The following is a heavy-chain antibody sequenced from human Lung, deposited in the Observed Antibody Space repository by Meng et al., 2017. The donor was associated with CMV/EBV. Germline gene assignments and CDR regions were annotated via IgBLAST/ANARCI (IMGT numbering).Heavy chain of an antibody. CDR2: IQEDGSEK. Sequence: RLSCAASGLTLKSYWMNWVRQAPGKEPEWVATIQEDGSEKYYVDSVKGRFTISRDNAENSLYLQINSLRAEDSAVYYCGTGAWYSSYWGQGTLVTVSS. CDR1: GLTLKSYW. J-gene: IGHJ4*02. CDR3: GTGAWYSSY. D-gene: IGHD6-19*01. V-gene: IGHV3-7*01.